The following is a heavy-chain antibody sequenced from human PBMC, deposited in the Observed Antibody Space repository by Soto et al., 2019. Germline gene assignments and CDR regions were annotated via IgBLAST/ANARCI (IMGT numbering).Heavy chain of an antibody. CDR3: AVKRDYGDGLDG. J-gene: IGHJ5*02. Sequence: QVQLVQSGAEVKKPGSSVKVSCKASGGTFSSYAISWVRQAPGQGLEWMGGIIPIFGTANYAQKFQGRVTITADESTSTADMELSSLRSEATAVYYCAVKRDYGDGLDGWGQGPLVTVSS. CDR1: GGTFSSYA. D-gene: IGHD4-17*01. V-gene: IGHV1-69*12. CDR2: IIPIFGTA.